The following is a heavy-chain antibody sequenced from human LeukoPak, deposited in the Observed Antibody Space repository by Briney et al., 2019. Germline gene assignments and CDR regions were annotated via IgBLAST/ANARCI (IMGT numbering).Heavy chain of an antibody. CDR2: IKQDGSEK. V-gene: IGHV3-7*01. CDR3: ARFDYGDYAGAADY. J-gene: IGHJ4*02. CDR1: GFTFSSYW. D-gene: IGHD4-17*01. Sequence: GGSLRLSCAAAGFTFSSYWMSWVRQAPGKGLEWVANIKQDGSEKYYVDSVKGRFTISRDNAKNTLYLQMNSLRAEDTAVYYCARFDYGDYAGAADYWGQGTLVTVSS.